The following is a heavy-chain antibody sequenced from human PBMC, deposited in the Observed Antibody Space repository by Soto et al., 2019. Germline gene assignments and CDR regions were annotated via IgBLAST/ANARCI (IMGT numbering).Heavy chain of an antibody. CDR2: IAYSGYA. J-gene: IGHJ6*03. CDR1: GGSFNGYY. Sequence: QVQLQESGPGLVKPSETLSLTCTVSGGSFNGYYWYWIRQPPRRGLDWIGHIAYSGYAIYNPALQSRVPQAVAMSKDHVTLTVTAETAADASVYFCARGQPTAECFDGTCLPLAGYFYMDVWGKGTTVTVSS. D-gene: IGHD3-9*01. V-gene: IGHV4-59*08. CDR3: ARGQPTAECFDGTCLPLAGYFYMDV.